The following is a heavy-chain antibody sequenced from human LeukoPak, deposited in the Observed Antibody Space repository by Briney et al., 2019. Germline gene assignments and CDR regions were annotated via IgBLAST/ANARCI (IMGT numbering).Heavy chain of an antibody. CDR2: IRYDGSNK. V-gene: IGHV3-30*02. CDR3: AKDRVSSSWYWGAFDI. Sequence: PGGSLRLSCAASGFTFSSYGMHWVRQAPGKRLEWVAFIRYDGSNKYYADSVKGRFTISRDNSKNTLYLQMNSLRAEDTAVYYCAKDRVSSSWYWGAFDIWGQGTMVTVSS. D-gene: IGHD6-13*01. J-gene: IGHJ3*02. CDR1: GFTFSSYG.